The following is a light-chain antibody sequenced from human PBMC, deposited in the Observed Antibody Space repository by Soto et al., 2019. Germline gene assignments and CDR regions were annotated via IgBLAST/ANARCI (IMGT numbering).Light chain of an antibody. CDR2: DVS. Sequence: QSALTQPASVSGSPGQSITISCTGTSGDVGAYDFVSWYQHHPGKAPRLVIYDVSRRPAGASDRFSGSKSGSTASLTISSLQAEDEADYYCVSFTVHYSYVFGTGTTVTVL. CDR1: SGDVGAYDF. CDR3: VSFTVHYSYV. V-gene: IGLV2-14*01. J-gene: IGLJ1*01.